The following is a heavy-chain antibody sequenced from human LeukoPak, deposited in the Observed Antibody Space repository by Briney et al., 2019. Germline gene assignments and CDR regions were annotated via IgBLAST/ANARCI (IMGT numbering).Heavy chain of an antibody. Sequence: GGSLRLSCAASGFTFGGYWMHWVRQAPGKGLVWVSRINSDGSSTTYADSVKGRFTISRDNAKNTLYLQMNSLRAEDTAVYYCAKDISVVVTANFDYWGQGTLVTVSS. CDR1: GFTFGGYW. J-gene: IGHJ4*02. V-gene: IGHV3-74*01. CDR3: AKDISVVVTANFDY. CDR2: INSDGSST. D-gene: IGHD2-21*02.